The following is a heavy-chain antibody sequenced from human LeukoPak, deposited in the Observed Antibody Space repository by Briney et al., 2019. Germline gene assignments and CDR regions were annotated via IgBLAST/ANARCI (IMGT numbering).Heavy chain of an antibody. CDR2: ISSSGSTI. CDR3: ARGVHYYDSSGWY. CDR1: GFTFSSYE. D-gene: IGHD3-22*01. Sequence: GGSLRLSCAASGFTFSSYEMNWVRQAPGKGLEWVSYISSSGSTIYYADSVKGRFTISRDNAKNTLYLRMNSLRAEDTAVYYCARGVHYYDSSGWYWGQGTLVTVSS. V-gene: IGHV3-48*03. J-gene: IGHJ4*02.